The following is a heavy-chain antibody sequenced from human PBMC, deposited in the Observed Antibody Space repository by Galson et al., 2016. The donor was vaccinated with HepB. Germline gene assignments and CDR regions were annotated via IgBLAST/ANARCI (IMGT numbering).Heavy chain of an antibody. CDR1: GGSSSDDH. Sequence: LSLTCAVSGGSSSDDHWSWIRQPPGRGLEWIGHILYRGSNKYNPSLESRLTISLDTSKSQFSLTLSSVTATDTAVYYCATFIAGGGGRGSWGQGTLVTVSS. J-gene: IGHJ5*02. CDR2: ILYRGSN. CDR3: ATFIAGGGGRGS. D-gene: IGHD2-15*01. V-gene: IGHV4-59*08.